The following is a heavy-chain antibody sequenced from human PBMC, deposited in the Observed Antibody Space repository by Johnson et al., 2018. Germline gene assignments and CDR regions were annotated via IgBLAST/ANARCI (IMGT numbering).Heavy chain of an antibody. D-gene: IGHD2-15*01. CDR3: ERADIVLGVAATTGYFDP. CDR2: IKQDGSEK. J-gene: IGHJ2*01. Sequence: VQLVQSGGGLVKPGGSLRLSCVVSGFIFSSYSMNWVRQAPGKGLEWVANIKQDGSEKYYVDSVKGRFTISRDNAKNSLYLQMNSLRAEDTAGYYCERADIVLGVAATTGYFDPWGRGTLVSFSS. CDR1: GFIFSSYS. V-gene: IGHV3-7*01.